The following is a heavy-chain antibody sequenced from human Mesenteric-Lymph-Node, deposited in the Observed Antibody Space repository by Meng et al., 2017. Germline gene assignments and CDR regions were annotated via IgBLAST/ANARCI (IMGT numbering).Heavy chain of an antibody. CDR3: ARVSVAAVGSSYFDY. V-gene: IGHV1-2*02. CDR2: INPNSGGT. J-gene: IGHJ4*02. CDR1: AYTFTDYY. Sequence: ASVKVSCKASAYTFTDYYIHWVRQAPGQGLEWLGWINPNSGGTNYAQNFQGRVTLTRDKSVSTAYMDLSRLRSDDTAVYYCARVSVAAVGSSYFDYWGQGTLVTISS. D-gene: IGHD6-13*01.